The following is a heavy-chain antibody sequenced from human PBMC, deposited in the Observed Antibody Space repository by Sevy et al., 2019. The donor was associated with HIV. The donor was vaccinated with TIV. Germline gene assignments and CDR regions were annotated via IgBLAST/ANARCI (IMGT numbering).Heavy chain of an antibody. CDR3: ARRPKPSGGLWSGYNSDYYYGMDV. CDR2: IYYSGST. CDR1: RGSISSSSYY. Sequence: SETLSLTCTVSRGSISSSSYYWGWIRQPPGKGLEWIGTIYYSGSTYYNPSLKSRVTISVDTSKNQYSLKLSSVTAADTAVYYCARRPKPSGGLWSGYNSDYYYGMDVWGQGTTVTVSS. J-gene: IGHJ6*02. V-gene: IGHV4-39*01. D-gene: IGHD3-3*01.